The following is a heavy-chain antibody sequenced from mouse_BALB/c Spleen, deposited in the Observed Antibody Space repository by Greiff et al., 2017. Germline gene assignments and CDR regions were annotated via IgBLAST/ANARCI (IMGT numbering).Heavy chain of an antibody. CDR2: INPSTGYT. Sequence: VQLVESGAELAKPGASVKMSCKASGYTFTSYWMHWVKQRPGQGLEWIGYINPSTGYTEYNQKFKDKATLTADKSSSTAYMQLSSLTSEDSAVYYCARFITTVVDAMDYWGQGTSVTVSS. D-gene: IGHD1-1*01. V-gene: IGHV1-7*01. CDR3: ARFITTVVDAMDY. CDR1: GYTFTSYW. J-gene: IGHJ4*01.